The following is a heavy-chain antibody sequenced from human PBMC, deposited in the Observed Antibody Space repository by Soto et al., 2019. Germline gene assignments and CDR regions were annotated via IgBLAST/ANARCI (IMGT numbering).Heavy chain of an antibody. Sequence: GGSLSLSCAASGFTFSNQAMNWVRQAPGKGLEWVSSVSGSGGFTYYADSVKGRFTISSDNSKNTLDLQMNSLRVEDTAIYYCAKVGEEDYYDSSGYFDYWGQGTLVTVSS. J-gene: IGHJ4*02. CDR2: VSGSGGFT. CDR3: AKVGEEDYYDSSGYFDY. CDR1: GFTFSNQA. V-gene: IGHV3-23*01. D-gene: IGHD3-22*01.